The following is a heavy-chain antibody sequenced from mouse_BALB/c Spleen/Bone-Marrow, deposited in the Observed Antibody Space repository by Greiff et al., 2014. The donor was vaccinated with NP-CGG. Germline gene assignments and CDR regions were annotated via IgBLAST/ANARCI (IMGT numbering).Heavy chain of an antibody. D-gene: IGHD2-1*01. V-gene: IGHV14-3*02. CDR2: IDPANGNT. Sequence: VQLQQSGAELVKPGASVKLSCTASGFNIKDTYMHWVKQRPEQGLEWIGRIDPANGNTKYDPKFQGKATITADTSSNTAYLQLSSLTSEDTAVYYCARNGNYGAWIAYWGQGTLVTVSA. CDR3: ARNGNYGAWIAY. CDR1: GFNIKDTY. J-gene: IGHJ3*01.